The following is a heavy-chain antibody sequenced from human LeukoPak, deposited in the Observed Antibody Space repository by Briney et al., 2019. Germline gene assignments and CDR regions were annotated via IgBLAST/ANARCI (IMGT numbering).Heavy chain of an antibody. CDR3: ARRAAAAGTTLGY. V-gene: IGHV1-2*02. CDR1: GYTFTGYY. J-gene: IGHJ4*02. D-gene: IGHD6-13*01. Sequence: APVKVSCKASGYTFTGYYMHWVRQAPGQGLEWMGWINPNSGGTNYAQKFQGRVTMTRDTSISTAYMELSSLKSEDTAVYYCARRAAAAGTTLGYWGQGTLVTVSS. CDR2: INPNSGGT.